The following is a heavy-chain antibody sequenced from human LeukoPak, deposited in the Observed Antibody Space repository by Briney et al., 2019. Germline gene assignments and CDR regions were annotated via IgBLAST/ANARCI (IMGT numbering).Heavy chain of an antibody. V-gene: IGHV4-59*11. CDR1: GDSISSHF. CDR2: VYYRGST. D-gene: IGHD1-26*01. Sequence: SETLSLTCTVSGDSISSHFWTWIRQPPGKGLEFIGYVYYRGSTYYNTSLKSRVTISVDTSKNQFSLNLTSVTTADTAVYYCARRWATTDYYNVLEPWGQGTLVTVSS. J-gene: IGHJ5*02. CDR3: ARRWATTDYYNVLEP.